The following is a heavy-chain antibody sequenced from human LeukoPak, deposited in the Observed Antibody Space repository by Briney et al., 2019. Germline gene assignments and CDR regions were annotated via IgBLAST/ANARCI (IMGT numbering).Heavy chain of an antibody. Sequence: ASVKVSCKASGYTFTSYYMHWVRQAPGQGLEWMGIINPSGGSTSYAQKFQGRVTMTRDTSTSTVYMELSSLRSEDTAVYYCAKDPAPYCSSTSCHFDYWGQGTLVTVSS. CDR3: AKDPAPYCSSTSCHFDY. D-gene: IGHD2-2*01. V-gene: IGHV1-46*01. CDR1: GYTFTSYY. J-gene: IGHJ4*02. CDR2: INPSGGST.